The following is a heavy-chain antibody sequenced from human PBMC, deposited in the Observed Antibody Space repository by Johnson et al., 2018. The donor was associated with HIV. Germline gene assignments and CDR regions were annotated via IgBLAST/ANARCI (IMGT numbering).Heavy chain of an antibody. J-gene: IGHJ3*02. CDR1: GFRFSNAW. D-gene: IGHD3-10*01. V-gene: IGHV3-15*01. CDR3: TTDGSDPHDAFDI. CDR2: IKSKTGCGTT. Sequence: MMLVESGGGLVKPGDSLRLSCTASGFRFSNAWMGWVRQAPGKGLEWLGRIKSKTGCGTTSYAAPVKGRFTISRDDSKDTVYLHMNSLKVDDTAEYYCTTDGSDPHDAFDIWGQGTMVTVSS.